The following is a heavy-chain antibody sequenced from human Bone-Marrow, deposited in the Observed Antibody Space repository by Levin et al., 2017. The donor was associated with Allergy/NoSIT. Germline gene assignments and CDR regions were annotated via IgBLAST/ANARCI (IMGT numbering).Heavy chain of an antibody. CDR1: RGSLTSDNYF. CDR3: AGNLIMYCSGGNCYAIDV. CDR2: IYFNGSA. Sequence: TSETLSLTCTVSRGSLTSDNYFWSWIRQPPGKGLEWIGYIYFNGSANYNPSLKSRVTMSVDTSKNQFSLKLSSVTAADTAVYFCAGNLIMYCSGGNCYAIDVWGQGTTVTVSS. J-gene: IGHJ6*02. D-gene: IGHD2-15*01. V-gene: IGHV4-61*01.